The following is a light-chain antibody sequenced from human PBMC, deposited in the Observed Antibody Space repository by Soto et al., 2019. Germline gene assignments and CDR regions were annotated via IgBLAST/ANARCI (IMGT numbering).Light chain of an antibody. Sequence: DIQMTQSPSSLSPSIGDRITITCRASQSISTYLNWYQQKPGKAPSLLIYGASTLQSGVPSRFSGSGSATDFTLTISSLQPEDFATYYCQQTFITPPLTFGGGTKVEIK. V-gene: IGKV1-39*01. J-gene: IGKJ4*01. CDR2: GAS. CDR1: QSISTY. CDR3: QQTFITPPLT.